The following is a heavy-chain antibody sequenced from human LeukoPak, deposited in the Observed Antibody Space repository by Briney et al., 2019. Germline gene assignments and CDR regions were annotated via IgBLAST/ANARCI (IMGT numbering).Heavy chain of an antibody. CDR1: GYTFTSYG. CDR3: ARWNTGTVGMDV. D-gene: IGHD1-1*01. J-gene: IGHJ6*02. Sequence: ASVKVSCKASGYTFTSYGISWVRQATGQGLEWMGWMNPNSGNTGYAQKFQGRVTMTRNTSISTAYMELSSLRSEDTAVYYCARWNTGTVGMDVWGQGTTVTVSS. CDR2: MNPNSGNT. V-gene: IGHV1-8*02.